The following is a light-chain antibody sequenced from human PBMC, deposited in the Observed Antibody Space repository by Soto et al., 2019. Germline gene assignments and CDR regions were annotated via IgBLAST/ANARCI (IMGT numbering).Light chain of an antibody. CDR2: EVS. CDR1: TSDVGSYDL. J-gene: IGLJ1*01. CDR3: CSYAGGRSPYV. Sequence: QSALTQPASVSGSPGQSITISCTGTTSDVGSYDLVSWYQQHPGKAPQIMIYEVSKRPSGDSNRFSGSKSGNTASLTISGLQAEDEAEYYCCSYAGGRSPYVFGTGTKVTVL. V-gene: IGLV2-23*02.